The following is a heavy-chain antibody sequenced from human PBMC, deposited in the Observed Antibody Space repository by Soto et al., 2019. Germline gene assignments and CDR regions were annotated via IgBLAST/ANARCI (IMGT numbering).Heavy chain of an antibody. D-gene: IGHD6-6*01. V-gene: IGHV1-24*01. CDR1: GYTLTELS. J-gene: IGHJ3*02. CDR2: FDPEDGET. CDR3: ATVEYSSSPDAFDI. Sequence: ASVKVSCKVSGYTLTELSMHWVRQAPGKGLEWMGGFDPEDGETIYAQKFQGRVTMTEDTSTDTAYMELSSLRSEDTAVYCCATVEYSSSPDAFDIWGQGTMVTVSS.